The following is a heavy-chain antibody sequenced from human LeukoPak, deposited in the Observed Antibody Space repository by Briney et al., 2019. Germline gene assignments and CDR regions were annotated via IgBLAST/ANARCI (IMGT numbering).Heavy chain of an antibody. D-gene: IGHD2-15*01. CDR2: INLKCGGT. J-gene: IGHJ3*02. CDR1: GYTFTGYY. V-gene: IGHV1-2*02. Sequence: ASVKVSCKASGYTFTGYYMHWVRQAPGQGLEWMGWINLKCGGTNYAQKFQGRVTMTRDTSISTAYMELIRLRSDDTAVYYCARERNCSGGSCSDAFDIWGQGTMVTVSS. CDR3: ARERNCSGGSCSDAFDI.